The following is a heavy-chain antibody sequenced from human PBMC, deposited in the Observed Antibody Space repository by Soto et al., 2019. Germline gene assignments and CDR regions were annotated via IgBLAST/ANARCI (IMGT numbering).Heavy chain of an antibody. CDR2: ISGNGGST. V-gene: IGHV3-23*01. CDR1: VSTFSVYA. Sequence: PGASPRPSCAATVSTFSVYALTWVREAPLKGLEWVSAISGNGGSTYYADSVKGRFTISRDNSKSTLHLQMNSLRVEDTAVYYCAKDRTFGPPLVRFDSWGQATLVTASS. J-gene: IGHJ4*02. CDR3: AKDRTFGPPLVRFDS. D-gene: IGHD6-6*01.